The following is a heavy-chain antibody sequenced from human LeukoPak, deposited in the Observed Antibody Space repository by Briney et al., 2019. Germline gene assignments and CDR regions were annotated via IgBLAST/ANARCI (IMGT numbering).Heavy chain of an antibody. CDR2: ISAYNGNT. CDR3: AGARLRINYYYYYYMDV. J-gene: IGHJ6*03. D-gene: IGHD4-17*01. Sequence: ASVKVSCKASGYTFTSYGISWVRQAPGQGLEWMGWISAYNGNTNYAQKLQGRVTMTTDTSTSTAYMELRSLRSEDTAVYYCAGARLRINYYYYYYMDVWGKGTTVTVSS. V-gene: IGHV1-18*01. CDR1: GYTFTSYG.